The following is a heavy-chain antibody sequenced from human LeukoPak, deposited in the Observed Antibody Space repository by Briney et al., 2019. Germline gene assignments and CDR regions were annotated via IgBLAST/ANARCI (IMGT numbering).Heavy chain of an antibody. J-gene: IGHJ4*02. D-gene: IGHD4-17*01. V-gene: IGHV1-18*01. CDR2: ISAYNGNT. CDR3: ARYGGDYGDYFDY. CDR1: GYSFTNNG. Sequence: ASVKVSCKSSGYSFTNNGISWVRQAPGPGLEWMGWISAYNGNTNYAQKLQGRVTMTTDTSTSTAYMELRSLRSDETAVFYCARYGGDYGDYFDYWGQGTLVTVSS.